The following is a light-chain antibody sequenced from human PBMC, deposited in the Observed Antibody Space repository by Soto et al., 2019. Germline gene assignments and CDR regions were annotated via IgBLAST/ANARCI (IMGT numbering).Light chain of an antibody. CDR2: DAS. J-gene: IGLJ1*01. CDR1: SSDVGSYDF. V-gene: IGLV2-23*01. Sequence: QSALTQPASVSGSPGQSITISCTGTSSDVGSYDFVSWYQQHPGKAPKLMIFDASKRPSGVSNRFSGSKSGNTASLTISGLQAEDEADYYCCSYAGSSTYVFGNGTKVTVL. CDR3: CSYAGSSTYV.